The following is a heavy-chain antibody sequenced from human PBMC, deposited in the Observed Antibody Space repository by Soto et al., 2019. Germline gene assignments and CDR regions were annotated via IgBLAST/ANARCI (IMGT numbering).Heavy chain of an antibody. Sequence: QVQLKQSGAEVKKPGASVKVSCKASGYTFTSYDINWVRQATGQGLEWMGWMNPNSGNTGYAQKFQGRVTMTRNTSLSTAYMELSSLRSEDTAVYYCARGGSRYCSGGSCYYAFDIWGQGTIVTVSS. CDR2: MNPNSGNT. CDR3: ARGGSRYCSGGSCYYAFDI. D-gene: IGHD2-15*01. J-gene: IGHJ3*02. V-gene: IGHV1-8*01. CDR1: GYTFTSYD.